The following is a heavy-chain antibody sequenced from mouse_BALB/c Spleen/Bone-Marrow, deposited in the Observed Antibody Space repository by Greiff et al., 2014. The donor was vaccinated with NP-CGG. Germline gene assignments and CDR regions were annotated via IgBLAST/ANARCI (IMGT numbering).Heavy chain of an antibody. V-gene: IGHV3-8*02. CDR3: ARAGYRYDVGYAMDY. D-gene: IGHD2-14*01. Sequence: EVKVEESGPSLVKPSQTLSLTCSVTGDSITSGYWNWIRKFPGNKLEYIGYISHSGSTYYNPSLKSRISITRDTSKNQYYLQLNSVTTEDTATYYCARAGYRYDVGYAMDYWGQGTSVTVSS. CDR1: GDSITSGY. CDR2: ISHSGST. J-gene: IGHJ4*01.